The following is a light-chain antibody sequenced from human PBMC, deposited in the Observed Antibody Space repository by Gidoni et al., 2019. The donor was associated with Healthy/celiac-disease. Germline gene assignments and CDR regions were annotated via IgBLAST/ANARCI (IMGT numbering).Light chain of an antibody. CDR2: AAS. V-gene: IGKV1-39*01. Sequence: DIQMTQSTSSLSASVGDRVTITCRASQSISSYLNWYQQKPGKAPKLLIYAASSLQSVVPSRFSGSGSGTDFTLTISSLQPEDFATYYCQQSYSTPPYTFGQXTKLEIK. CDR1: QSISSY. CDR3: QQSYSTPPYT. J-gene: IGKJ2*01.